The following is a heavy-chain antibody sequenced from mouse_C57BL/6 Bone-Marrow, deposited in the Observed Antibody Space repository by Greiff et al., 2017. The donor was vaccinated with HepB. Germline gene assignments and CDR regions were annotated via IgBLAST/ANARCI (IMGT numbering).Heavy chain of an antibody. CDR3: ARPYGSSYFDY. CDR1: GFTFSSYG. D-gene: IGHD1-1*01. V-gene: IGHV5-6*02. Sequence: DVKLVESGGDLVKPGGSLKLSCAASGFTFSSYGMSWVRQTPDKRLEWVATISSGGSYTYYPDSVKGRFTISRDNAKNTLYLQMSSLKSEDTAMYYCARPYGSSYFDYWGQGTTLTVSS. CDR2: ISSGGSYT. J-gene: IGHJ2*01.